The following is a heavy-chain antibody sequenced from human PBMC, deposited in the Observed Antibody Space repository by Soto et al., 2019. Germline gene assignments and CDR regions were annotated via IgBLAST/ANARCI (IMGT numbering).Heavy chain of an antibody. CDR1: GYTFIGYY. V-gene: IGHV1-2*04. D-gene: IGHD3-10*01. CDR2: ITPNSGGT. CDR3: ARVGGGLASLGYYGMDV. Sequence: GASVKVSCKASGYTFIGYYIHWVRQAPGQGLEWMGWITPNSGGTNYAQRFQGWVTMTRDRSISTAYMELSRLKSDDTAVYYCARVGGGLASLGYYGMDVWGQGTTVTVSS. J-gene: IGHJ6*02.